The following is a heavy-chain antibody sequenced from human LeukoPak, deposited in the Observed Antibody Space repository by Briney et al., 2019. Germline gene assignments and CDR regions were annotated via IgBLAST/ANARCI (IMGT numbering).Heavy chain of an antibody. CDR3: ARGYNDILTGTPDY. CDR1: GFTFSSYS. Sequence: GGSLRLSCAASGFTFSSYSMNWVRQAPGKGLEWVSYISSSGSTIYYADSVKGRFTISRDNAKNSLYLQMNSLRAEDTAVYYCARGYNDILTGTPDYWGQGTLVTVSS. CDR2: ISSSGSTI. J-gene: IGHJ4*02. V-gene: IGHV3-48*04. D-gene: IGHD3-9*01.